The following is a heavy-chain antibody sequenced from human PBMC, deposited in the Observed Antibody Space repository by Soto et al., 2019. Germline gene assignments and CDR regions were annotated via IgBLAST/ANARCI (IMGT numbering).Heavy chain of an antibody. Sequence: QVELVESGGGVVQPGRSLRLSCVASGFSFSTYAMHWVRQTPGKGLEWVAVISYDEVNKFYVDSVKGRFTISRDNSGNTLSLQMDSLRIEDTAVYYCAKDRYRRAWFTFDFWGQGTMVTVSS. D-gene: IGHD6-19*01. V-gene: IGHV3-30*18. CDR3: AKDRYRRAWFTFDF. CDR2: ISYDEVNK. J-gene: IGHJ3*01. CDR1: GFSFSTYA.